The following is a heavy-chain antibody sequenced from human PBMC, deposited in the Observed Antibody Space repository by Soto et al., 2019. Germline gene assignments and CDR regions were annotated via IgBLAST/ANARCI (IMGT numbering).Heavy chain of an antibody. D-gene: IGHD6-19*01. Sequence: PSETLSLTCIVSGGSISNYYWGWIRQSPGKGLESIGNIYYNGNTYYNPSLKSRVTISVDTSKNQFSLKLNSVTAADTAVYFCARLRSGPDNGWYWAFDYWGRGTLVTVSS. V-gene: IGHV4-39*01. CDR1: GGSISNYY. J-gene: IGHJ4*02. CDR3: ARLRSGPDNGWYWAFDY. CDR2: IYYNGNT.